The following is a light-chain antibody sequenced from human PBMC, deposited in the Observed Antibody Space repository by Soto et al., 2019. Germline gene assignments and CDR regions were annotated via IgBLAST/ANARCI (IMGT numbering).Light chain of an antibody. CDR2: DAS. CDR1: QKISRY. J-gene: IGKJ1*01. CDR3: QQRSNLPWT. Sequence: DIVLTQSPATLSLSPGQRATLSCRASQKISRYLAWYQQKPGQAPRLLIYDASNRATGIPVRFSGSGSGTDYTLTVSSLEPEDFAVYYCQQRSNLPWTFGQGTKVDIK. V-gene: IGKV3-11*01.